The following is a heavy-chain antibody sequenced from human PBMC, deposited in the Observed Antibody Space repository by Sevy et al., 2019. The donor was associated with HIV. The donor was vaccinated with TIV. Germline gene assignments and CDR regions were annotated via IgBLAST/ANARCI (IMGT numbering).Heavy chain of an antibody. Sequence: GGSLRLSCAASGFTFSSYDMHWVRQAPGRGLEWVAVISYDGSTKYYADSVKGRFTISRDNSKNTLFLQMISLRPEDTSVYYCARDQHDYAGNLRTGWFDPWGQGTLVTVSS. CDR1: GFTFSSYD. D-gene: IGHD4-17*01. V-gene: IGHV3-30-3*01. J-gene: IGHJ5*02. CDR2: ISYDGSTK. CDR3: ARDQHDYAGNLRTGWFDP.